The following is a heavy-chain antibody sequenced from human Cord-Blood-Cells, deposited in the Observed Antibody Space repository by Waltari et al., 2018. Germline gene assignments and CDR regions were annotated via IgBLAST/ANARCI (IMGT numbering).Heavy chain of an antibody. CDR1: GSTFTGYY. J-gene: IGHJ3*02. V-gene: IGHV1-2*04. Sequence: VQLVQSGAEVKKPGASVKVSCKASGSTFTGYYMHWVRQAPGQGLAWMGWINPNSGGTNYAQKFQGWVTMTRDTSISTAYMELSRLRSDDTAVYYCARVPTGDKGAFDIWGQGTMVTVSS. D-gene: IGHD7-27*01. CDR3: ARVPTGDKGAFDI. CDR2: INPNSGGT.